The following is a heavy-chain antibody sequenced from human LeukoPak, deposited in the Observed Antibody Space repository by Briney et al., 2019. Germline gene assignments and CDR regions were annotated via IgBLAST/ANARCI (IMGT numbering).Heavy chain of an antibody. CDR3: TSPGGY. D-gene: IGHD3-16*01. CDR2: IRSKAYGGTT. Sequence: GGSLRLSCTGSGFTFGEYAMSWVRHAPGKGLEWVGLIRSKAYGGTTEYAASVKGRFTISRDDSKSIAYLQMNSLKTEDTAVYYCTSPGGYWGQGTLVTVSS. J-gene: IGHJ4*02. CDR1: GFTFGEYA. V-gene: IGHV3-49*04.